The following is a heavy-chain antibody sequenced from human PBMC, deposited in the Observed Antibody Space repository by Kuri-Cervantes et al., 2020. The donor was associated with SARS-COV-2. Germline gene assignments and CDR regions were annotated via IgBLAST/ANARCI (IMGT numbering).Heavy chain of an antibody. CDR2: ISYDGNNK. V-gene: IGHV3-30*03. J-gene: IGHJ6*03. D-gene: IGHD3-16*01. CDR1: GGSISSSS. Sequence: GGSLRLSCTVSGGSISSSSYYWGWIRQPPGKGLEWVAAISYDGNNKYFADSVRGRFTVSRDNSKNTLYLEMDGLRPEDTAVYYCARDMTFDEYGDYFYYYMDVWGKGTTVTVSS. CDR3: ARDMTFDEYGDYFYYYMDV.